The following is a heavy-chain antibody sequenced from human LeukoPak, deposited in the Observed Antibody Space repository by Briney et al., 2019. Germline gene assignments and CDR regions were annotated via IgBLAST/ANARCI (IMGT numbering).Heavy chain of an antibody. CDR3: ARATTVTTFIGY. J-gene: IGHJ4*02. CDR1: GGSISSYY. Sequence: SETLSLTCTVSGGSISSYYWTWIRQPPGKGLEWIGYIYSSGSTNYNPSLKSRVTISVDTSKNQFSLKLNSVTAADTAVYYCARATTVTTFIGYWGQGTLVTVSS. V-gene: IGHV4-59*01. D-gene: IGHD4-17*01. CDR2: IYSSGST.